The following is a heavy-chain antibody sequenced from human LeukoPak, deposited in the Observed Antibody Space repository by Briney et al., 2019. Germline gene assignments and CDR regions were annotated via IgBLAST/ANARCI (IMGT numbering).Heavy chain of an antibody. D-gene: IGHD6-19*01. Sequence: GGSLRLSCAASGFTVSSNYMSWVRQAPGNGLEWVSVIYSGGSTYYADSVKGRFTISRDNSKNTLYLQMNSLRAEDTAVYYCARGQYSSGWYFDYWGQGTLVTVSS. CDR3: ARGQYSSGWYFDY. J-gene: IGHJ4*02. CDR1: GFTVSSNY. CDR2: IYSGGST. V-gene: IGHV3-53*01.